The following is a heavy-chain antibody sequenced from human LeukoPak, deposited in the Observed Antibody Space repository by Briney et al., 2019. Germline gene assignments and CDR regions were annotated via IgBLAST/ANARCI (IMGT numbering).Heavy chain of an antibody. J-gene: IGHJ4*02. V-gene: IGHV4-39*01. D-gene: IGHD3-9*01. CDR2: IYYSGST. CDR3: ARRYYDILTDYYEIYYFDY. CDR1: GGSISSSSYY. Sequence: SETLSLTCTVSGGSISSSSYYWGWIRQPPGKGLEWIGSIYYSGSTYYNPSLKSRVTISVDTSKNQFSLKLSSVTAADTAVYYCARRYYDILTDYYEIYYFDYWGQGTLVTVSS.